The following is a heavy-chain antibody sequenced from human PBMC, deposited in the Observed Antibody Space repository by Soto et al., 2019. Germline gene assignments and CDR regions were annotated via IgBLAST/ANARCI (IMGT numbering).Heavy chain of an antibody. V-gene: IGHV4-34*01. J-gene: IGHJ6*02. CDR3: ARGRRFYYYYGMDV. CDR2: IHHSGST. Sequence: SETRSPTCAVYGGSFRGYYRRCIVQPPGKGLEWIGEIHHSGSTNYNPSLKSRVTFSVDTSKNQFYLKLSSVTAADTAVYYCARGRRFYYYYGMDVWGQGTTVT. CDR1: GGSFRGYY.